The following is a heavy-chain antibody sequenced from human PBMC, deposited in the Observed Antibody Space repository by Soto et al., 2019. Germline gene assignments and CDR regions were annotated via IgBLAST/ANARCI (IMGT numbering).Heavy chain of an antibody. CDR3: AKAAVSDAFDI. CDR2: ISYDGSNK. D-gene: IGHD6-19*01. J-gene: IGHJ3*02. V-gene: IGHV3-30*18. Sequence: LRLSCAASGFTFSSYGMHWVRQAPGKGLEWVAVISYDGSNKYYADSVKGRFTISRDNSKNTLYLQMNSLRAEDTAVYYCAKAAVSDAFDIWGQGTMVTVSS. CDR1: GFTFSSYG.